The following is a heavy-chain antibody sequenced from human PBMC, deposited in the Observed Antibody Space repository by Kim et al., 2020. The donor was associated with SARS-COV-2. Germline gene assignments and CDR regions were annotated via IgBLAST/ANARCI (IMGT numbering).Heavy chain of an antibody. J-gene: IGHJ6*02. D-gene: IGHD2-15*01. CDR2: ISGSGGST. CDR1: GFTFGSYA. Sequence: GGSLRLSCAASGFTFGSYAMSWVRQAPGKGLEWVSAISGSGGSTYYADSVKGRFTISRDNSKNNLYLQMNSLRAEDTAVYYCAKRGWPHYYGRDVWGQGTTVTVSS. V-gene: IGHV3-23*01. CDR3: AKRGWPHYYGRDV.